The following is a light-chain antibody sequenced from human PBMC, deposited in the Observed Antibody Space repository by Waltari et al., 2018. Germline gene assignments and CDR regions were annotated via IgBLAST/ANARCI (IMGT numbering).Light chain of an antibody. V-gene: IGLV8-61*01. CDR2: NTN. Sequence: TVVTQEPSLSVSPGGTVTLTCGLSSGSVSTSHYPSWYQQTSGQAPRTLIYNTNSRPSGVPVRFSCSILGSKAALAITGAQADDESVYYCMVYMGRGISVFGSGTKLTVL. J-gene: IGLJ6*01. CDR3: MVYMGRGISV. CDR1: SGSVSTSHY.